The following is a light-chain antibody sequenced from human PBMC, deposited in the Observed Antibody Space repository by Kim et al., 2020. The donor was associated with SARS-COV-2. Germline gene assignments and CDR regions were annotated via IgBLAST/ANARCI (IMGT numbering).Light chain of an antibody. CDR1: NIGSKS. Sequence: APGKTARITCGGNNIGSKSVHWYQQKPGQAPVLVIYYDSDRPSGIPERFSGSNSGNTATLTIGRVEAGDEADYYCQVWDSSSDHRVFGGGTQLTVL. CDR3: QVWDSSSDHRV. V-gene: IGLV3-21*04. J-gene: IGLJ3*02. CDR2: YDS.